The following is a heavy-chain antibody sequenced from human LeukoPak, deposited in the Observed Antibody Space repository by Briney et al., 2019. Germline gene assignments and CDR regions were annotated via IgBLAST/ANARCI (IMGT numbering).Heavy chain of an antibody. Sequence: GGALRLSCAASGFTFSSYWMHWVRQAPGKGLVWVSRINSDGSSTSYADSVKGRFTISRDNAKNTLYLQMNSLRAEDTAVYYCARALYCSGGSCYSGPDYWGQGTLVTVSS. J-gene: IGHJ4*02. CDR1: GFTFSSYW. CDR2: INSDGSST. CDR3: ARALYCSGGSCYSGPDY. D-gene: IGHD2-15*01. V-gene: IGHV3-74*01.